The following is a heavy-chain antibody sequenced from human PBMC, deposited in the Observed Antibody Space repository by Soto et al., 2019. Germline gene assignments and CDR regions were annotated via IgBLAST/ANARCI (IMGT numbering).Heavy chain of an antibody. CDR2: ITGSGGMT. D-gene: IGHD3-10*01. CDR1: GFAFGNYP. J-gene: IGHJ3*02. V-gene: IGHV3-23*01. Sequence: EAQLLQSGGGLVPPGGSLRLSCVASGFAFGNYPMAWVRQTPGKGLQRLSTITGSGGMTDYEDSVRGRFTVSIDHSKDTVHLQMTSLRADDTAVYYCAKDRTMARGIRAFDIWGQGTTVTISS. CDR3: AKDRTMARGIRAFDI.